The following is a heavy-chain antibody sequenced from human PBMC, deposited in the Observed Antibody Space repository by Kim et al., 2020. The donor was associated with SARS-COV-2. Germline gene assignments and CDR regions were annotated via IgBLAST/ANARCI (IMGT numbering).Heavy chain of an antibody. V-gene: IGHV1-69*13. CDR3: ARVRYSGYDWEGRGPIAY. J-gene: IGHJ4*02. D-gene: IGHD5-12*01. CDR2: IIPIFGTA. CDR1: GGTFSSYA. Sequence: SVKVSCKASGGTFSSYAISWVRQAPGQGLEWMGGIIPIFGTANYAQKFQGRVTITADESTSTAYMELSSLRSEDTAVYYCARVRYSGYDWEGRGPIAYWGQGTLVTVSS.